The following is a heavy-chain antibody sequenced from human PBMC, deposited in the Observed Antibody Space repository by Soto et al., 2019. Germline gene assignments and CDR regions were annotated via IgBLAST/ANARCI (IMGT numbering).Heavy chain of an antibody. CDR1: GGSISSYF. Sequence: QVQLQESGPGLVKPSETLSLTCTVSGGSISSYFWSWIRQPPGKGLEWIGYIYYTGSTNYNPSLKXRXTXXVDTSKNQFSLQLSSVTAADTAVYYCANFNWYLDLWGRGTLVTVSS. J-gene: IGHJ2*01. CDR2: IYYTGST. V-gene: IGHV4-59*01. CDR3: ANFNWYLDL.